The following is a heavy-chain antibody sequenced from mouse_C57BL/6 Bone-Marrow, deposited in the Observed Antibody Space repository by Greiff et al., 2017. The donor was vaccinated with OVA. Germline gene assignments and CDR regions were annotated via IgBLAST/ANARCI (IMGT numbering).Heavy chain of an antibody. Sequence: VHLVESGAELVKPGASVKISCKASGYAFSSYWMNWVKQRPGKGLEWIGQIYPGDGDTNYNGKFKGKATLTADKSSSTAYMQLSSLTSEDSAVYFCARTVVAHFYYWGQGTTLTVSS. D-gene: IGHD1-1*01. CDR3: ARTVVAHFYY. J-gene: IGHJ2*01. CDR1: GYAFSSYW. V-gene: IGHV1-80*01. CDR2: IYPGDGDT.